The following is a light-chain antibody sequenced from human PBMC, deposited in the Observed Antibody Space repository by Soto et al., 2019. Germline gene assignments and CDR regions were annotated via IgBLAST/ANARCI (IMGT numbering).Light chain of an antibody. CDR3: HQYNYLHT. CDR2: DVS. V-gene: IGKV1-5*01. Sequence: DIQMTQSPSSLSASLGDRVTIACRASQGISTYLAWYQQKPGKAPTLLISDVSRLESGVQSRFSGSGSGTEFTLTISGLQPDDFATYYCHQYNYLHTFGQGTRLEIK. J-gene: IGKJ5*01. CDR1: QGISTY.